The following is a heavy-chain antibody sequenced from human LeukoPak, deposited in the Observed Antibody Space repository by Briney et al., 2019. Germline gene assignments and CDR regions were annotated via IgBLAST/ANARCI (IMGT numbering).Heavy chain of an antibody. V-gene: IGHV4-39*01. CDR1: GGSTNTNSYS. D-gene: IGHD2-15*01. Sequence: PSETLSLTCTVSGGSTNTNSYSWGWIRQPPGKGLEWIGSISYSGSTYYNPSLKSRVTMSVDTSRSQFSLKLISVTAADTAVYYCARFGGLFCTGGTCYSGFDYWGQGTLVTASS. J-gene: IGHJ4*02. CDR3: ARFGGLFCTGGTCYSGFDY. CDR2: ISYSGST.